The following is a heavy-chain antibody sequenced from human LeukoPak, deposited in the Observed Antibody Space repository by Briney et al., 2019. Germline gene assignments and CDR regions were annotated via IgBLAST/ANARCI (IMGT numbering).Heavy chain of an antibody. CDR3: ARSKWLRSPFDY. J-gene: IGHJ4*02. CDR1: GGSFSSGGYY. CDR2: IFYSGTT. V-gene: IGHV4-30-4*01. D-gene: IGHD5-12*01. Sequence: PSQTLSLTCTVSGGSFSSGGYYWSWIRQHPGKGLEWIGYIFYSGTTYYNPSLKSRVTISVDTSKNQFSLKLSSVTAADTAVYYCARSKWLRSPFDYWGQGTLVTVSS.